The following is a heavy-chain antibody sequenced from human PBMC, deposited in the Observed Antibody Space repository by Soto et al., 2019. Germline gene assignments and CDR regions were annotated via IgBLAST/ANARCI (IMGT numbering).Heavy chain of an antibody. CDR1: GFTFSSYG. J-gene: IGHJ6*02. Sequence: QVQLVESGGGVVQPGRSLRLSCAASGFTFSSYGMHWVRQAPGKGLEWVAVISYDGSNKYYADSVKGRFTISRDNSKNTLYLQMNSLRAEDTAVYYCAKDHGYCSTCGMDVWGQGTTVTVSS. CDR3: AKDHGYCSTCGMDV. CDR2: ISYDGSNK. V-gene: IGHV3-30*18. D-gene: IGHD2-2*01.